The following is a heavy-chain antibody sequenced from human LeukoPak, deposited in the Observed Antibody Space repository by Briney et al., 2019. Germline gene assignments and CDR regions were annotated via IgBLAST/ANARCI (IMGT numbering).Heavy chain of an antibody. Sequence: GGSLRLSCAASGFTFISYSMSWVRQAPGKGLEWVSSISGSSGCSDYADSVKGRFTISGDNSQNTLSLQMNSLRAEDTAVYYCARMDWSDISRYFDHWGQGTLATVSS. CDR2: ISGSSGCS. V-gene: IGHV3-23*01. CDR3: ARMDWSDISRYFDH. D-gene: IGHD1-1*01. CDR1: GFTFISYS. J-gene: IGHJ4*02.